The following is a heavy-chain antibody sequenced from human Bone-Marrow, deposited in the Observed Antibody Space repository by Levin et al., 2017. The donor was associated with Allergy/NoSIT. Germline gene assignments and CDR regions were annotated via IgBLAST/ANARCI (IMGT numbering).Heavy chain of an antibody. CDR1: GVSITTTNRY. Sequence: SETLSLTCSVSGVSITTTNRYWAWIRQPPGKGLEWIGSLFYSGSTFYNPSLNSRVTMSLDTSNHQFSLKLSSVTAADTAIYYCATNSFDFLSGYPNWFDPWGQGTLVTVSS. CDR3: ATNSFDFLSGYPNWFDP. V-gene: IGHV4-39*07. D-gene: IGHD3-3*01. J-gene: IGHJ5*02. CDR2: LFYSGST.